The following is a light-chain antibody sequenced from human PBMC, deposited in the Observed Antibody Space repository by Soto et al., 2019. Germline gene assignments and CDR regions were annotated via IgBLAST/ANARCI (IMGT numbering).Light chain of an antibody. CDR1: QSVGKY. CDR2: DVS. Sequence: EIVLTQSPATLSLSPGERATLSCRASQSVGKYLAWYQQKPGQAPRLLIYDVSSRAPGIPARFSGSGSGTDFTLTISSLEPKDFAVYYCQQCNNWPPITFGQGTRLEIK. J-gene: IGKJ5*01. V-gene: IGKV3-11*01. CDR3: QQCNNWPPIT.